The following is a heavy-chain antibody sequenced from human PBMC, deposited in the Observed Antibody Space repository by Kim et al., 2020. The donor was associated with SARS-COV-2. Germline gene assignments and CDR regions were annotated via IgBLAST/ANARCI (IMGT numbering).Heavy chain of an antibody. CDR1: GFTFSSYA. CDR3: ARDWGSGSYSLDY. J-gene: IGHJ4*02. D-gene: IGHD3-10*01. CDR2: ISYDGSNK. Sequence: GGSLRLSCAASGFTFSSYAMHWVRQAPGKGLEWVAVISYDGSNKYYADSVKGRFTISRDNSKNTLYLQMNSLRAEDTAVYYCARDWGSGSYSLDYWGQGTLVTVSS. V-gene: IGHV3-30*04.